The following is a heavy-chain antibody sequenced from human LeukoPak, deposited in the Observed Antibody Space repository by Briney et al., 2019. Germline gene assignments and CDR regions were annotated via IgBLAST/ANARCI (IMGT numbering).Heavy chain of an antibody. J-gene: IGHJ4*02. CDR2: ISGSGGST. CDR1: GFTFSSYA. CDR3: AKEKGLVIAVAGVGPFDY. D-gene: IGHD6-19*01. V-gene: IGHV3-23*01. Sequence: GGSLRLSCAASGFTFSSYAMSWVRQAPGKGLEWVSAISGSGGSTYYADSVKGRFTISRDNSKNTLYLQMNSLRAEDTAVYYCAKEKGLVIAVAGVGPFDYWGQGTLVAVSS.